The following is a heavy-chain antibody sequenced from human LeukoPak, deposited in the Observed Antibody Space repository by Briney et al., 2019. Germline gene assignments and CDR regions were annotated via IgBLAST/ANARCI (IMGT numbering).Heavy chain of an antibody. Sequence: SVKVSCKASGGTFSSYAISWVRQAPGQGLEWMGGIIPIFGTANYAQKFQGRVTITADGSTSTAYMELSSLRSEDTAVYYCARGVQGRYCSGGSCYLALDYWGQGTLVTVSS. D-gene: IGHD2-15*01. V-gene: IGHV1-69*01. CDR2: IIPIFGTA. CDR3: ARGVQGRYCSGGSCYLALDY. CDR1: GGTFSSYA. J-gene: IGHJ4*02.